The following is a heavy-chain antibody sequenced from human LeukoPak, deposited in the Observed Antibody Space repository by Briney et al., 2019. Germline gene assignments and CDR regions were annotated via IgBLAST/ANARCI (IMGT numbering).Heavy chain of an antibody. J-gene: IGHJ4*02. Sequence: GASVKVSCTASGYTFTSYGISWVRQAPGQGLEWMGWISAYNGNTNYAQKLQGRVTMTTDTSTSTAYMELRSLRSDDTAVYYCARDGPLNYYDSSGYYYNYWGQGTLVTVSS. CDR3: ARDGPLNYYDSSGYYYNY. V-gene: IGHV1-18*01. CDR2: ISAYNGNT. D-gene: IGHD3-22*01. CDR1: GYTFTSYG.